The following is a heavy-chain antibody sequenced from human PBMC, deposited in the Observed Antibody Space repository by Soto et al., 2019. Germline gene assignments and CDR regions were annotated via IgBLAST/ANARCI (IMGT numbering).Heavy chain of an antibody. CDR1: GFTFSDYY. Sequence: GGSLRLSCAASGFTFSDYYMSWIRQAPGKGLEWVSYISSSGSTIYYADSVKGRFTISRDNAKNSLYLQMNSLRAEDTAVYYCARAGYYGSGSYYRDDAFDIWGQGTMVTVSS. D-gene: IGHD3-10*01. CDR2: ISSSGSTI. V-gene: IGHV3-11*01. J-gene: IGHJ3*02. CDR3: ARAGYYGSGSYYRDDAFDI.